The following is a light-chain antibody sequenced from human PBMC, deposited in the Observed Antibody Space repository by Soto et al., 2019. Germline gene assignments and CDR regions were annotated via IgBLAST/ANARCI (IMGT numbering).Light chain of an antibody. V-gene: IGKV4-1*01. CDR1: QSVLYSSYNKSY. Sequence: DIALTQSPDSLALSLGERATMNCKPSQSVLYSSYNKSYLAWYQVKPGRPPKLLFSWASTRESGVPDRFSGSGSGKDFPITISTLQAKDVAVYYWKHYYSTLITPGKGTRLQIK. CDR3: KHYYSTLIT. CDR2: WAS. J-gene: IGKJ5*01.